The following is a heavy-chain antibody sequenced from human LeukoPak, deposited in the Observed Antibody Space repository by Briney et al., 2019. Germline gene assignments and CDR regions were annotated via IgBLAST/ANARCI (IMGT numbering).Heavy chain of an antibody. D-gene: IGHD3-3*01. J-gene: IGHJ4*02. CDR3: ARDATRDFWGSSFDY. CDR2: ISYDGSNK. Sequence: QSGRSLRLSCAASGFTFSSYAMHWVRQAPGKGLEWVAVISYDGSNKYYADSVKGRFTISRDNSKNTLYLQMNSLRAEDTAVYYCARDATRDFWGSSFDYWGQGTLVTVSS. CDR1: GFTFSSYA. V-gene: IGHV3-30*04.